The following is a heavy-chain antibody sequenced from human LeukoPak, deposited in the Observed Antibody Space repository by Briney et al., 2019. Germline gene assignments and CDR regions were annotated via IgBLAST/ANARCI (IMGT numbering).Heavy chain of an antibody. D-gene: IGHD3-10*01. CDR1: GGSFSRYY. V-gene: IGHV4-34*01. CDR2: INHSGST. J-gene: IGHJ4*02. CDR3: ARGKVYYGSGSYYKPFDY. Sequence: SETLSLTCAVYGGSFSRYYWSWIRQPPGKGLEWIGEINHSGSTNYNPSLKSRVTISVDTSKNQFSLKLSSVTAADTAVYYCARGKVYYGSGSYYKPFDYWGQGTLVTVSS.